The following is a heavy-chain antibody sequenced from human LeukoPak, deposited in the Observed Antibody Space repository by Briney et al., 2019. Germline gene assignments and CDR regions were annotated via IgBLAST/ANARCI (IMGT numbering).Heavy chain of an antibody. Sequence: PSETLSLTCTVSGGSISSGGYYWSWIRQHPGKGLEWIGYIYYSGSTYYNPSLKSRVTISVDTSKNQFSLKLSSVTAADTAVYYCARESGKAVWGSYRYKFDCWGQGTLVTVSS. V-gene: IGHV4-31*03. D-gene: IGHD3-16*02. CDR2: IYYSGST. J-gene: IGHJ4*02. CDR1: GGSISSGGYY. CDR3: ARESGKAVWGSYRYKFDC.